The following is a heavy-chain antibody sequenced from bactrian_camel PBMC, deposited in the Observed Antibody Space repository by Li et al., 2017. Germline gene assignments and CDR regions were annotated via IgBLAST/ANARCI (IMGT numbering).Heavy chain of an antibody. D-gene: IGHD3*01. V-gene: IGHV3S25*01. CDR2: IDLGGGAE. Sequence: QVQLVESGGDSVQPGGSLRLSCAFSVDRHKTNCVAWFRQRPGQEREGLAVIDLGGGAEPYIDSVKGRFTISRDNAQKMVYLQMNSLKPEDTAMYYCAANGVLQHCGGWYLRSTDDKYWARGPRSPSP. J-gene: IGHJ4*01. CDR1: VDRHKTNC.